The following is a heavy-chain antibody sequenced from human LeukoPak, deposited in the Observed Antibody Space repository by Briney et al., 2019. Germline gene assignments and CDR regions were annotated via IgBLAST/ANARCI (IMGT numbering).Heavy chain of an antibody. J-gene: IGHJ3*02. V-gene: IGHV3-33*06. D-gene: IGHD2-2*01. CDR2: IWYDGSNK. CDR3: AKDFCSSTSCYDDAFDI. CDR1: GFTFSSYG. Sequence: GGSLRLFCAASGFTFSSYGMHWVRQAPGKGLEWGAVIWYDGSNKYYADSVKGRFTISRDNSKNTLYLQMNSLRAEDTAVYYCAKDFCSSTSCYDDAFDIWGQGTMVTVSS.